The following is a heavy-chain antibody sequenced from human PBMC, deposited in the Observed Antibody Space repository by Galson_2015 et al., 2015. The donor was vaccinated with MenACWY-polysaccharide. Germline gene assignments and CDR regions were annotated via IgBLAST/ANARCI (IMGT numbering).Heavy chain of an antibody. J-gene: IGHJ4*02. CDR2: VSSGSSTI. CDR1: GFTFSSYT. V-gene: IGHV3-48*01. Sequence: SLRLSCAASGFTFSSYTMHWVRQAPGKELEWISYVSSGSSTIYYADSVKGRFTISRDDVKSSLSLQMNSLRAEDTAVYYCARDGGYYSLDYWGQGTLVTVSS. D-gene: IGHD3-22*01. CDR3: ARDGGYYSLDY.